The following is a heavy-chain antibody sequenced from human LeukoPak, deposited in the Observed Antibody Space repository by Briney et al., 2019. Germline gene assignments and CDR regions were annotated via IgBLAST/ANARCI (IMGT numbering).Heavy chain of an antibody. Sequence: SETLSLTCTVSGGSISSYYWSWIQQPAAKGLEWIGRIYTSGSTNYNPSLKSRVTMSVDTSKNQSSLKLSSVTAADTAVYYCARDGLYDYVWGRTPLDYWGQGTLVTVSS. J-gene: IGHJ4*02. CDR1: GGSISSYY. CDR3: ARDGLYDYVWGRTPLDY. V-gene: IGHV4-4*07. CDR2: IYTSGST. D-gene: IGHD3-16*01.